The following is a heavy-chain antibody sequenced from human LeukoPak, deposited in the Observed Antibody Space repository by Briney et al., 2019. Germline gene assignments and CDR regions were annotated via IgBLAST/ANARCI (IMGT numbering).Heavy chain of an antibody. V-gene: IGHV3-21*01. CDR3: VRDSGSSYGYYFLH. D-gene: IGHD1-26*01. CDR1: GFTFSSYS. CDR2: ISSSSSHM. J-gene: IGHJ1*01. Sequence: GGSLRLSCAASGFTFSSYSMYWVRLAPGKGLEWGSSISSSSSHMFYADSVKGRFSISRDNTNNSLYLQMNSLRAEDTAVYYCVRDSGSSYGYYFLHWGQGTLVTVSS.